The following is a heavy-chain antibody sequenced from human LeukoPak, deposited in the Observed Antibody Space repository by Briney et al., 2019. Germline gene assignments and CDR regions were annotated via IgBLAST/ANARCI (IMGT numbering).Heavy chain of an antibody. Sequence: PGGSLRLSCAASGFTFSSYWMHWVRHTPGKGLVWVSRIKGDGSSTSYADSVKGRFTISRDNAKNTLYLQMNSLRAEDTAVYYCAKLLTYYYGSGSYYFDYWGQGTLVTVSS. V-gene: IGHV3-74*01. CDR2: IKGDGSST. D-gene: IGHD3-10*01. CDR3: AKLLTYYYGSGSYYFDY. CDR1: GFTFSSYW. J-gene: IGHJ4*02.